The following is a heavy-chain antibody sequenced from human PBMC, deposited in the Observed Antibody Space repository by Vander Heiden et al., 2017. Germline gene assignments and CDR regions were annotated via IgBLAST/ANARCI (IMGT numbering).Heavy chain of an antibody. V-gene: IGHV3-30-3*01. Sequence: QVQLVESGGGVVQPGRSLRLSCAASGFPFSSYAMHWVRQAPGKGLEWVAVISYDGSNKYYADSVKGRFTISRDNSKNTLYLQMNSLRAEDTAVYYCARDQRTGTTFDYYYYGMDVWGQGTTVTVSS. D-gene: IGHD1-7*01. CDR3: ARDQRTGTTFDYYYYGMDV. CDR1: GFPFSSYA. J-gene: IGHJ6*02. CDR2: ISYDGSNK.